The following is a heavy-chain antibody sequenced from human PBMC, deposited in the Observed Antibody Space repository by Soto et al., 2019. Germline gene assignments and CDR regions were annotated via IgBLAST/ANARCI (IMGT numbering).Heavy chain of an antibody. J-gene: IGHJ4*02. Sequence: SETLSLTCTVSGGSISSYYWSWIRQPPGKGLEWVGYIYYSGSTNYNPSLKSRVTISVDTSKNQFSLKLSSVTAADTAVYYCARARGGGFNSPYFDYWGQGTLVTVSS. V-gene: IGHV4-59*01. CDR3: ARARGGGFNSPYFDY. D-gene: IGHD3-16*01. CDR2: IYYSGST. CDR1: GGSISSYY.